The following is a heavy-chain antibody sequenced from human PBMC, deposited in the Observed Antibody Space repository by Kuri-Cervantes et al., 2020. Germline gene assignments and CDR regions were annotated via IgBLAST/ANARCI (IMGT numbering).Heavy chain of an antibody. V-gene: IGHV3-20*04. D-gene: IGHD4-23*01. CDR1: GFTFSSYW. CDR2: LNWNGGNT. J-gene: IGHJ4*02. CDR3: ARDSQRWTQGGID. Sequence: GGSLRLSCAASGFTFSSYWMSWVRQAPGKGLEWVSGLNWNGGNTGYADSVKGRFTISRDNAKNSLYLQMNSLRADDTAVYYCARDSQRWTQGGIDWGQGTLVTVSS.